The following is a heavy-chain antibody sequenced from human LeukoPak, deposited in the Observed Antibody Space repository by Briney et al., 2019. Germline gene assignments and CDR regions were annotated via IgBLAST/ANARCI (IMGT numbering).Heavy chain of an antibody. CDR1: GFTFSSYG. J-gene: IGHJ4*02. CDR3: ARERGSSYTFDY. D-gene: IGHD6-6*01. V-gene: IGHV3-33*01. CDR2: IWYDGSNK. Sequence: GGSLRLSCAASGFTFSSYGMHWVRQAPGKGLEWVAVIWYDGSNKYYADSVKGRSTISRDNSKNTLYLQMNSLRAEDTAVYYCARERGSSYTFDYWGQGTLVTVSS.